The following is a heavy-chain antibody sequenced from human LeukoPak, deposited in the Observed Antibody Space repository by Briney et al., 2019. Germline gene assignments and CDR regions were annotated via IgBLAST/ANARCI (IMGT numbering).Heavy chain of an antibody. CDR3: ARQGYSYGYPPDY. V-gene: IGHV5-51*01. Sequence: GESLKISCKGSGYSFTSYWIGWVRQMPGKGLEWIGIIYPGDSDTRYSPSFQGQVTISADKSISTAYLQWSSLKASDTAMYYCARQGYSYGYPPDYWGQGTLVTVSS. CDR2: IYPGDSDT. CDR1: GYSFTSYW. J-gene: IGHJ4*02. D-gene: IGHD5-18*01.